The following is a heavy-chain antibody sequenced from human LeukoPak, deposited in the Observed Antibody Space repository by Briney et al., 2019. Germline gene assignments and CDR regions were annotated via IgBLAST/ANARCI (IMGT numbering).Heavy chain of an antibody. Sequence: PGASLRLSCVASGFTFRDYSMAWVRQLPGGGLEWVSAIARDDSTVYPDPLKGRFTISRDNSRNTLYLQMNTLRAEDTAVYYCVKERDRGTDVADDFDFWGQGTLVTVSS. V-gene: IGHV3-23*01. CDR3: VKERDRGTDVADDFDF. CDR2: IARDDST. CDR1: GFTFRDYS. J-gene: IGHJ4*02. D-gene: IGHD6-19*01.